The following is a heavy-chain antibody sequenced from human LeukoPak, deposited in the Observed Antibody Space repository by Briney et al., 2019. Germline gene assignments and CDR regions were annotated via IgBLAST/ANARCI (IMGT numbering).Heavy chain of an antibody. CDR2: ISWNSGSI. J-gene: IGHJ4*02. V-gene: IGHV3-9*01. Sequence: GGSLRLSCAASGFSFHDYAMHWVRQAPGKGLEWVSGISWNSGSIGYADSVKGRFTISRDNAKNSPYLQMNSLRAEDTALYYCAKALATVTTAFDYWGQGTLVIVSS. CDR3: AKALATVTTAFDY. D-gene: IGHD4-17*01. CDR1: GFSFHDYA.